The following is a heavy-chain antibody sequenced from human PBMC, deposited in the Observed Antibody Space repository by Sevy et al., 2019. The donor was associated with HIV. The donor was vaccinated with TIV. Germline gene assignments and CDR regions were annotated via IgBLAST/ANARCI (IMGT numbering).Heavy chain of an antibody. V-gene: IGHV1-18*01. CDR3: ARGYDFWSGYSLGMDV. CDR2: ISAYNGNT. CDR1: GYTFTSYG. J-gene: IGHJ6*02. Sequence: ASVKVSCKASGYTFTSYGISWVRQAPGQGLEWMGWISAYNGNTNYAQKLQGRVTMTTDKSTSTAYMELRSLRSDDTAVYYCARGYDFWSGYSLGMDVWGQGTTVTVSS. D-gene: IGHD3-3*01.